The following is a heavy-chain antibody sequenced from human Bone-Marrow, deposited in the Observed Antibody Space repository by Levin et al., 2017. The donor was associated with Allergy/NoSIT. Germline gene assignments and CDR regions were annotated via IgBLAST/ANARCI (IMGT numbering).Heavy chain of an antibody. CDR1: GFSFSTYW. CDR2: IKEDGSDK. J-gene: IGHJ6*02. V-gene: IGHV3-7*01. Sequence: GGSRRLSCVASGFSFSTYWMSWVRQAPGKGLEWVANIKEDGSDKYYVDSVKGRVTVPRDNAKNSLYLQMNSLRAEDTAVYYCARGYDYGDYEEAEDFYSGVDVWGQGTTVTVS. CDR3: ARGYDYGDYEEAEDFYSGVDV. D-gene: IGHD4-17*01.